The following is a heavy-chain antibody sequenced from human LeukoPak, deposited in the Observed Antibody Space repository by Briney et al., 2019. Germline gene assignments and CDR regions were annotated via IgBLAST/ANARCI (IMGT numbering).Heavy chain of an antibody. D-gene: IGHD2-2*01. V-gene: IGHV1-18*01. CDR3: ASDSHTAPKEYCSSTSCYLSLYYGMDV. CDR1: GYTFTSYG. Sequence: ASVKVSCKASGYTFTSYGISWVRQAPGQGLEWMGWISAYNGNANYAQKLQGRVTMTTDTSTSTAYMELRSLRSDDTAVYYCASDSHTAPKEYCSSTSCYLSLYYGMDVWGQGTTVTVSS. CDR2: ISAYNGNA. J-gene: IGHJ6*02.